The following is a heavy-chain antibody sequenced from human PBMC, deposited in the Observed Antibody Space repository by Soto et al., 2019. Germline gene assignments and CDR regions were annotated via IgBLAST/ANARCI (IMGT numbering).Heavy chain of an antibody. V-gene: IGHV3-15*07. CDR1: GFTFGSAW. CDR2: IKSKTEGETT. J-gene: IGHJ4*02. Sequence: EVQLVESGGGLVKPGDSLRLSCAASGFTFGSAWMNWVRQAPGKGLEWVGRIKSKTEGETTDYAAPVKGRFTISRDDSKTTLFLQMNNLKTEDTAVYYCRWFHYWGQGTLVTVSS. CDR3: RWFHY. D-gene: IGHD3-10*01.